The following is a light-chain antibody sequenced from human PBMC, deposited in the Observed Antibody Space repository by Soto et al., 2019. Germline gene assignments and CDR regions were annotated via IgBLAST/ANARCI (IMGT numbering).Light chain of an antibody. CDR3: QQYNDWPRT. CDR1: QSVSSK. Sequence: EVVMTQSPATLSVSPGERATLSCRASQSVSSKLAWYQQKPGQAPRLLIYGASTMATGIPARSSGSGSGTGFTLTISSLQSEDFAVYYCQQYNDWPRTFGQGTKVEIK. V-gene: IGKV3-15*01. J-gene: IGKJ1*01. CDR2: GAS.